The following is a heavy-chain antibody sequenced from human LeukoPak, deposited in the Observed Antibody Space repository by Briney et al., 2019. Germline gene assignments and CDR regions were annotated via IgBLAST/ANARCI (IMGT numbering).Heavy chain of an antibody. J-gene: IGHJ6*02. CDR1: GGTFSSYA. V-gene: IGHV1-69*01. D-gene: IGHD2-2*01. CDR3: ATSVRYCSSTSCYYYYGMDV. CDR2: IIPIFGTA. Sequence: ASVKVSCKASGGTFSSYAISWVRQAPGQGLEWVGGIIPIFGTANYAQKFQGRVTITADESTSTAYMELSSLRSEDTAVYYCATSVRYCSSTSCYYYYGMDVWGQGTTVTVSS.